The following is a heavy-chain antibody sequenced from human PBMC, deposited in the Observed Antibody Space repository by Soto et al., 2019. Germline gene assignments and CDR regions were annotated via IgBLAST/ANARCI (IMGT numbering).Heavy chain of an antibody. Sequence: ASVKVSCKASGYTFTSYYMHWVRQAPGQGLEWMGWINAGNGNTNYSQKFQGRVTITRDTSASTAYMELSSLRSEDTAVYYCARDGTYYDFWSGLQNWFDPWGQGTLVTVSS. V-gene: IGHV1-3*01. J-gene: IGHJ5*02. CDR3: ARDGTYYDFWSGLQNWFDP. D-gene: IGHD3-3*01. CDR1: GYTFTSYY. CDR2: INAGNGNT.